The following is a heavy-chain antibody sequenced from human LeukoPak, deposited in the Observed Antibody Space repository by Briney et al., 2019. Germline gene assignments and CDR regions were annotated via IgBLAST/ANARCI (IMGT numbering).Heavy chain of an antibody. J-gene: IGHJ6*02. CDR2: IKSKTDGGTT. V-gene: IGHV3-15*01. Sequence: GGSLRLSCAASGFTFSNAWMSWVRQAPGKGLEWVGRIKSKTDGGTTDYAAPVKGRFTISRDDSKNSLYLQMNSLKTEDTAVYYCARVSNESSAMDVWGQGTTVTVSS. CDR1: GFTFSNAW. D-gene: IGHD3-22*01. CDR3: ARVSNESSAMDV.